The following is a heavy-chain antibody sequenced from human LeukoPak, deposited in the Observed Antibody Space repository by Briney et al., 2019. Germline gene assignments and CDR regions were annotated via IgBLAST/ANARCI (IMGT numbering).Heavy chain of an antibody. CDR1: GFTLSSYG. Sequence: GGSLRLSCAASGFTLSSYGMHWVRQAPGKGLEWVAVIWYDGSNKYYADSVKGRFTISRDNSKNTLYLQMNSLRAEDTAVYYCARVRHSSGWYVWGQGTLVTVSS. CDR3: ARVRHSSGWYV. V-gene: IGHV3-33*01. J-gene: IGHJ4*02. CDR2: IWYDGSNK. D-gene: IGHD6-19*01.